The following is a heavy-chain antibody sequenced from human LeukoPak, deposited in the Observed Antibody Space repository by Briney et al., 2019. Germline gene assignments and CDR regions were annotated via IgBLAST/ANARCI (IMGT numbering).Heavy chain of an antibody. CDR2: IYHSGST. V-gene: IGHV4-38-2*02. D-gene: IGHD2-15*01. CDR3: ARQYCSGGSCYSAISWFDP. J-gene: IGHJ5*02. CDR1: GYSISSGYY. Sequence: SETLSLTCTVSGYSISSGYYWGWIRQPPGKGLEWIGSIYHSGSTYYNPSLKSRVTISVDTSKNQFSLKLSSVTAADTAVYYCARQYCSGGSCYSAISWFDPWGQGTLVTVSS.